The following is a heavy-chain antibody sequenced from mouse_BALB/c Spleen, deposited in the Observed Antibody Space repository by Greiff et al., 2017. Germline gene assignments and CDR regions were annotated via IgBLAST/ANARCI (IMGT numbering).Heavy chain of an antibody. V-gene: IGHV5-17*02. D-gene: IGHD2-1*01. CDR3: ARRGNLYAMDY. Sequence: EVKVVESGGGLVQPGGSRKLSCAASGFTFSSFGMHWVRQAPEKGLEWVAYISSGSSTIYYADTVKGRFTISRDNPKNTLFLQMTSLRSEDTAMYYCARRGNLYAMDYWGQGTSVTVSS. J-gene: IGHJ4*01. CDR2: ISSGSSTI. CDR1: GFTFSSFG.